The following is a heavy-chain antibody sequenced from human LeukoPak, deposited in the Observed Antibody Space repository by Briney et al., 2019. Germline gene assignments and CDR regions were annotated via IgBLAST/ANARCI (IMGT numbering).Heavy chain of an antibody. V-gene: IGHV3-30-3*01. D-gene: IGHD6-13*01. J-gene: IGHJ4*02. CDR2: ISYDGSNK. CDR1: GFTFSSYA. Sequence: QPGGSLRLSCAASGFTFSSYATHWVRQAPGKGLEWVSVISYDGSNKYYADSVKGRFTISRDNSKNTLYLQMNSLRAEDTAVYYCARDTTVCSSWYTRLLDYWGQGTLVTVSS. CDR3: ARDTTVCSSWYTRLLDY.